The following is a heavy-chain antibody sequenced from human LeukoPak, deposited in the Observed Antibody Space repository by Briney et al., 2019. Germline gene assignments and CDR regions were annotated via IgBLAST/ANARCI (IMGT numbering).Heavy chain of an antibody. J-gene: IGHJ4*02. CDR3: ARGAMAGPFDY. D-gene: IGHD5-18*01. CDR2: INADDFRT. V-gene: IGHV3-23*01. Sequence: PGGSLRLSCAASGFTFSTYAMSWVRQAPGKGLEWVSGINADDFRTYYADSVKGRFTISRDNAKNSLYLQMNSLRAEDTAVYYCARGAMAGPFDYWGQGTLVIVSS. CDR1: GFTFSTYA.